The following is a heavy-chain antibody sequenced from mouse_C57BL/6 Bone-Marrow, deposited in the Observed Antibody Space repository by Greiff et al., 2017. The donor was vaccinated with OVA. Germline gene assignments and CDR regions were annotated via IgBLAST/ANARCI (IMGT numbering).Heavy chain of an antibody. J-gene: IGHJ2*01. CDR3: ARHGDYDSFFDY. V-gene: IGHV5-6*01. Sequence: EVHLVESGGDLVKPGGSLKLSCAASGFTFSSYGMSWVRQTPDKRLEWVATISSDGSYTYYPDSVKGRFTISIDNAKNTRYLQMSSLKSEDEAMYYYARHGDYDSFFDYWGQGTTLTVSS. CDR1: GFTFSSYG. D-gene: IGHD1-1*01. CDR2: ISSDGSYT.